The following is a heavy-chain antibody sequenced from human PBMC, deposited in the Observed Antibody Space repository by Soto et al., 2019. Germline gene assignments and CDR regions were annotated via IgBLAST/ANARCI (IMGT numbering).Heavy chain of an antibody. V-gene: IGHV4-34*01. CDR3: ARLNGYCVSTNCHGYYGMDV. CDR2: INYSGNT. Sequence: ASETLSLTCAVYGGSFSGYYWSWIRQPPGKGVDWIGDINYSGNTNYNPSLMSRVTISVDTSQNEVSLRLSSVTAADTAVYYCARLNGYCVSTNCHGYYGMDVWGQGTTVTVSS. D-gene: IGHD2-2*03. CDR1: GGSFSGYY. J-gene: IGHJ6*02.